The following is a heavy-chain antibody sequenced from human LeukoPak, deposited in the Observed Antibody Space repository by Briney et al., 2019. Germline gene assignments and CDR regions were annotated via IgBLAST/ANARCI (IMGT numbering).Heavy chain of an antibody. CDR1: GFTFDDYG. D-gene: IGHD3-22*01. V-gene: IGHV3-20*04. CDR2: ISWNGGST. Sequence: GGSLRLSCAASGFTFDDYGMSWVRQAPEKGLEWVSGISWNGGSTGYADSVMGRFTISRDNAKNSLYLQMNSLRAEDTALYYCVRDPDKYYYDSSGHPDMDVWGKGTTVTVSS. J-gene: IGHJ6*03. CDR3: VRDPDKYYYDSSGHPDMDV.